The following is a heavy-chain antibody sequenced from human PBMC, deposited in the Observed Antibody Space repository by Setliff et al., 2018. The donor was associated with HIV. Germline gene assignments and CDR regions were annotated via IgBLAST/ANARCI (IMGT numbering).Heavy chain of an antibody. CDR2: ISSSGSTI. CDR1: GFTVYSYY. D-gene: IGHD6-25*01. J-gene: IGHJ4*02. V-gene: IGHV3-11*04. CDR3: ARVSGPFDY. Sequence: GGSLRLSCAASGFTVYSYYMSWIRQAPGKGLEWVSYISSSGSTIYYVDSVKGRFTISRDNAKESVYLQMNSLRVQESAVYYCARVSGPFDYWGPGTLVTVSS.